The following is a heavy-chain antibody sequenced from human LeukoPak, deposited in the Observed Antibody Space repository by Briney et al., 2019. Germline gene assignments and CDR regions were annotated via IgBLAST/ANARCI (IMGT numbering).Heavy chain of an antibody. CDR1: GFTFSSYA. D-gene: IGHD6-13*01. CDR3: AKDRGYSSRWPYYYGMDV. Sequence: PGGSLRFSCAASGFTFSSYAMSWVRQAPGKGLEWVSSFSGSGGSTYYADTVKGQFTISRDNSKNTLYLQMNSLRAEDTAVYYCAKDRGYSSRWPYYYGMDVWGQGTTVTVPS. V-gene: IGHV3-23*01. CDR2: FSGSGGST. J-gene: IGHJ6*02.